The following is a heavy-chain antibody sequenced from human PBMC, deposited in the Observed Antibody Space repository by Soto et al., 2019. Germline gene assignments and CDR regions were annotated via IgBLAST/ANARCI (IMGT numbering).Heavy chain of an antibody. D-gene: IGHD2-15*01. Sequence: ESGGGLVQPGRSLRLSCAASGFTFDDYAMHWVRQAPGKGLEWVSGISWNSGSIGYADSVKGRFTISRDNAKNSLYLQMNSLRAEDTALYYCAKDIGYCSGGSCSNWYFDLWGRGTLVTVSS. CDR2: ISWNSGSI. CDR3: AKDIGYCSGGSCSNWYFDL. V-gene: IGHV3-9*01. CDR1: GFTFDDYA. J-gene: IGHJ2*01.